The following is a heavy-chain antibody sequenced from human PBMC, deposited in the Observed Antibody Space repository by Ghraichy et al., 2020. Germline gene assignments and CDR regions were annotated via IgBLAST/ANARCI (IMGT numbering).Heavy chain of an antibody. J-gene: IGHJ4*02. CDR2: ISADGKSFT. D-gene: IGHD1-20*01. CDR3: ARAGSNWNDDGYLDS. Sequence: GESLNISCAASGFTFSRYWMHWVRQAPGKGLVWVSRISADGKSFTSYADFVKGRFTISRDNANNTLYLQMNSLRAEDTAVYFCARAGSNWNDDGYLDSWGQGILVTVSS. CDR1: GFTFSRYW. V-gene: IGHV3-74*01.